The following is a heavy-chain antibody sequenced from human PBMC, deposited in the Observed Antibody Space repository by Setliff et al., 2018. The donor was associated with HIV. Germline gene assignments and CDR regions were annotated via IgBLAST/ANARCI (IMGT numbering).Heavy chain of an antibody. Sequence: SETLSLTCAVYGGAFSGYYWSWIRQPPGKGLEWIGEINHSGSTNYNPSLKSRVTISVDTSKNQFSLKLSSVTAADTAVYYCARNTRAGDFDYWGQGTLVTVSS. CDR2: INHSGST. CDR3: ARNTRAGDFDY. J-gene: IGHJ4*02. CDR1: GGAFSGYY. D-gene: IGHD3-10*01. V-gene: IGHV4-34*01.